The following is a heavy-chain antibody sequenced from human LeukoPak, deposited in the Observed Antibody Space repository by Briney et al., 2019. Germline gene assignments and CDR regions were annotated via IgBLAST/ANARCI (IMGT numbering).Heavy chain of an antibody. J-gene: IGHJ6*03. V-gene: IGHV4-4*02. Sequence: PSETLSLTCAVSGASISSPNWWIWVRQPPGKGLEWIGDIYHTESTNYNTSLKSRVTMSVDNSKNQFSLNLGSVTTADTAVYYCARTYYYYMDVWGKGTTVTVPS. CDR3: ARTYYYYMDV. CDR1: GASISSPNW. CDR2: IYHTEST.